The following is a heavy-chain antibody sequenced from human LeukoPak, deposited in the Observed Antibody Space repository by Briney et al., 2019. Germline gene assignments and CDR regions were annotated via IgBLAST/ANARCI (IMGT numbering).Heavy chain of an antibody. V-gene: IGHV3-30-3*01. J-gene: IGHJ4*02. D-gene: IGHD6-13*01. CDR1: GFTFSSYA. CDR3: AREYSTSWFRSLDY. Sequence: GGSLRLSCAASGFTFSSYAMDWVRQAPGKGLEWVAVISYDGSNKYYADSVKGRFTISRDNSKNTLYLQMNSLRAEDTAVYYCAREYSTSWFRSLDYWGQGTLVTVSS. CDR2: ISYDGSNK.